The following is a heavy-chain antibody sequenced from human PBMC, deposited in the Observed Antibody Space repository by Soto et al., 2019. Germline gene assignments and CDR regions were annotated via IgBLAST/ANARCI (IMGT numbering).Heavy chain of an antibody. D-gene: IGHD2-2*01. CDR3: ASGGGYCSSTSCRSYYYYGMEV. J-gene: IGHJ6*01. V-gene: IGHV1-69*13. Sequence: ASVKVSCKASGGTFSSYAISWVRQAPGQGLEWMGGIIPIFGTANYAQKFQGRVTITADESTSTAYMELSSLRSEDTAVYYCASGGGYCSSTSCRSYYYYGMEVWGQGTTVIVSS. CDR1: GGTFSSYA. CDR2: IIPIFGTA.